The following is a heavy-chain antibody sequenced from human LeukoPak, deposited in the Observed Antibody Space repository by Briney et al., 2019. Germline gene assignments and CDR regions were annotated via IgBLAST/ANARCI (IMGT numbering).Heavy chain of an antibody. D-gene: IGHD3-9*01. Sequence: SSETLYLTCTVSGGTISSRSYYSCGMRQPPGKSLEWIGSIYYSGSTYYNPSLKSRVTISVDTSKNQFSLKLSSVTAADTAVYYCARLDYDILTGYPYYFDYWGQGTLVTVSS. CDR3: ARLDYDILTGYPYYFDY. CDR2: IYYSGST. CDR1: GGTISSRSYY. J-gene: IGHJ4*02. V-gene: IGHV4-39*01.